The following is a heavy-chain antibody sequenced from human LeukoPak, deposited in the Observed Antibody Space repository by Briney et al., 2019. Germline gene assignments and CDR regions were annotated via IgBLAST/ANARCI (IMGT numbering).Heavy chain of an antibody. CDR1: GFTFSSYA. Sequence: PGGSLRLSCAASGFTFSSYAMHWVRQAPGKGLEWVAVISYDGSNKYYADSVKGRFTISRDNAKNSLYLQMNSLRAEDTAVYYCARDPFWSGYFGPDYWGQGTLVTVSS. CDR3: ARDPFWSGYFGPDY. D-gene: IGHD3-3*01. CDR2: ISYDGSNK. J-gene: IGHJ4*02. V-gene: IGHV3-30-3*01.